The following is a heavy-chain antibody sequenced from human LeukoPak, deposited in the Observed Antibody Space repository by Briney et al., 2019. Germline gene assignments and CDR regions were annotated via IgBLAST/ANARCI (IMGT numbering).Heavy chain of an antibody. Sequence: GGSLRLSCAASGFTVSSNYMSWVRQAPGKGLEWVSVIYSGGSTSYADSVKGRFTISRDNSKNTLYLQMNSLRAEDTAVYYCASRATVTTDRSWFDPWGQGTLVTVSS. CDR3: ASRATVTTDRSWFDP. CDR1: GFTVSSNY. CDR2: IYSGGST. V-gene: IGHV3-53*01. J-gene: IGHJ5*02. D-gene: IGHD4-11*01.